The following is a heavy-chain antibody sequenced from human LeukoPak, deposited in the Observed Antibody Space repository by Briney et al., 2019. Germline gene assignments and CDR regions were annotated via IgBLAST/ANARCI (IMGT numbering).Heavy chain of an antibody. CDR2: INHSGST. J-gene: IGHJ4*02. D-gene: IGHD3-22*01. CDR3: ARGFLWSPLFSYYDSSGYYY. CDR1: GGSFGGYY. Sequence: PSETLSLTCAVYGGSFGGYYWSWTRQPPGEGLEWIGEINHSGSTNYNPSLKSRVTISVDTSKNQFSLKLSSVTAADTAVYYCARGFLWSPLFSYYDSSGYYYWGQGTLVTVSS. V-gene: IGHV4-34*01.